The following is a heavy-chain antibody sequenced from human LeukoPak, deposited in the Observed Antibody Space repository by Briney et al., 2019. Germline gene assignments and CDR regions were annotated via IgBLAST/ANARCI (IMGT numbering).Heavy chain of an antibody. CDR2: IYHSGST. Sequence: PSETLSLTCAVSGGSISSGGYSWSWIRQPPGKGLEWIGYIYHSGSTYYNPSLKSRVTISVDRSKNQFSLKLSSVTAADTAVYYCARGTLSYDSSGYYYGPADYRGQGTLVTVSS. J-gene: IGHJ4*02. CDR1: GGSISSGGYS. D-gene: IGHD3-22*01. V-gene: IGHV4-30-2*01. CDR3: ARGTLSYDSSGYYYGPADY.